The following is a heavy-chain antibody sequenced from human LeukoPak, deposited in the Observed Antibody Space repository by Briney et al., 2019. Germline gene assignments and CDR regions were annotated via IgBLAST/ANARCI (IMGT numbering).Heavy chain of an antibody. D-gene: IGHD3-22*01. CDR3: ARDPYYYDSSGYYPLYFDY. CDR1: GGSISSSSYY. V-gene: IGHV4-39*07. J-gene: IGHJ4*02. Sequence: SETLSLTCTVSGGSISSSSYYWGWIRQPPGKGLEWIGSIYYSGSTYYDPSLKSRVTISVDTSKNQFSLKLTSVTAADTAVYYCARDPYYYDSSGYYPLYFDYWGQGTLVTVSS. CDR2: IYYSGST.